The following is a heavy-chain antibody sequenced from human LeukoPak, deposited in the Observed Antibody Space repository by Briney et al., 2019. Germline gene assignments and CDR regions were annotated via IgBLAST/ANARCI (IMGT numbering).Heavy chain of an antibody. CDR2: ISSTGSYI. D-gene: IGHD1-1*01. CDR3: TRVAQSGPTGWFDP. CDR1: GFNLNSYM. V-gene: IGHV3-21*01. J-gene: IGHJ5*02. Sequence: GGSLRLSCAASGFNLNSYMLNWVRQAPGKGLEWVSSISSTGSYIYYADSVKGRFTISRDNPGNVVYLQMDSLRAEDTAVYYCTRVAQSGPTGWFDPWGQGTLVTVSS.